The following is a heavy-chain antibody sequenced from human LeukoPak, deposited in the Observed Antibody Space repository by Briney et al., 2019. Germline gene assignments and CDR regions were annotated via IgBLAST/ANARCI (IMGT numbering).Heavy chain of an antibody. CDR2: IYYSGST. Sequence: SQTLSLTCTVSGGSISSGGYYWSWIRQHPGKGLEWIGYIYYSGSTYYNPSLKSRVTISVDTSKNQFSLELSSVTAADTAVYYCAVNYASPHIIDYWGQGTLVTVSS. CDR3: AVNYASPHIIDY. CDR1: GGSISSGGYY. J-gene: IGHJ4*02. V-gene: IGHV4-31*03. D-gene: IGHD1-7*01.